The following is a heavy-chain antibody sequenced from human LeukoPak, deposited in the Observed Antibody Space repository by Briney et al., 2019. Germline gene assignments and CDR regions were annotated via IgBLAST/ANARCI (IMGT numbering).Heavy chain of an antibody. CDR3: ARRFQGYFDY. CDR2: IKQDGSEK. CDR1: GFTFSSCG. Sequence: GGTLRLSCAASGFTFSSCGMSWVRQAPGKGLEWVANIKQDGSEKYYVDSVKGRFTISRDNAKNSLYLQMNSLRAEDTAVYYCARRFQGYFDYWGQGTLVTVSS. D-gene: IGHD3-10*01. J-gene: IGHJ4*02. V-gene: IGHV3-7*01.